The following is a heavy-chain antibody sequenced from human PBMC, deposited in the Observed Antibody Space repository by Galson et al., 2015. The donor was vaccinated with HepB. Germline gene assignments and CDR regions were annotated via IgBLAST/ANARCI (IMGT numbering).Heavy chain of an antibody. Sequence: ETLSLTCAVCGGSFSGYHWSWIRQPPGKGLEWIGEIYHSGNTNYNPSLKSRVIISVDTSKKQFSLKLSSVTAADTAVYYCAREVLRDEFIDYWGQGTLVTVSS. CDR3: AREVLRDEFIDY. D-gene: IGHD2/OR15-2a*01. J-gene: IGHJ4*02. V-gene: IGHV4-34*01. CDR2: IYHSGNT. CDR1: GGSFSGYH.